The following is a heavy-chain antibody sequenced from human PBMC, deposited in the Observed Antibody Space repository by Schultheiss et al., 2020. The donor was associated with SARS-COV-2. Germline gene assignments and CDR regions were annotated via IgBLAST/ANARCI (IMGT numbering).Heavy chain of an antibody. CDR3: ARDHRRLGELSLYADY. CDR2: IKPETDGT. D-gene: IGHD3-16*02. Sequence: ASVKVSCKASGYTFITNYIHWVRQAPGQGLEWMGMIKPETDGTTLAKKFQGRVTMTRDTSISTAYMELSSLRSDDTAVYYCARDHRRLGELSLYADYWGQGTLVTVSS. CDR1: GYTFITNY. V-gene: IGHV1-2*02. J-gene: IGHJ4*02.